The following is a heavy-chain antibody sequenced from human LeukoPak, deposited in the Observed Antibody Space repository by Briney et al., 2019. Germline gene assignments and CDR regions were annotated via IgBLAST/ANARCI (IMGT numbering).Heavy chain of an antibody. CDR2: MNPNSGNT. CDR3: ARGQWELLGDYHGMDV. D-gene: IGHD1-26*01. J-gene: IGHJ6*02. V-gene: IGHV1-8*01. CDR1: GYTFTSYD. Sequence: ASVKVSCKASGYTFTSYDINWVRQATGQGLEWMGWMNPNSGNTGYAQKFQGRVTMTRNTSISTAYMELSSLRSEDTAVYYCARGQWELLGDYHGMDVWGQGTTVTVSS.